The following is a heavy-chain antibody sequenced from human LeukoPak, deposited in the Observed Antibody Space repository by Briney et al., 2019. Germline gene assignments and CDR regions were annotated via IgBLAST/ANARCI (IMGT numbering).Heavy chain of an antibody. CDR2: MNPNSGNT. V-gene: IGHV1-8*01. Sequence: ASVTVSCKASGYTFTSYDINWVRQATGQGLEWMGWMNPNSGNTGYAQKFQGRVTMTRNTSISTAYMELSSLRSEDTAVYYCASRGLGYCSGGSCYHKRYYFDYWGQGTLVTVSS. CDR1: GYTFTSYD. CDR3: ASRGLGYCSGGSCYHKRYYFDY. J-gene: IGHJ4*02. D-gene: IGHD2-15*01.